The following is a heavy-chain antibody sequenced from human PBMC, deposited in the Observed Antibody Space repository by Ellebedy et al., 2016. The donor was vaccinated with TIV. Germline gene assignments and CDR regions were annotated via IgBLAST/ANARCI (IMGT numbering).Heavy chain of an antibody. D-gene: IGHD3-22*01. CDR2: ISAYNGNT. J-gene: IGHJ4*02. CDR1: GYTFTSYG. Sequence: AASVKVSCKASGYTFTSYGITWVRQAPGQGLEWMGWISAYNGNTNYAQNLKGSVTMTTDTSTNTAYMELRSLISDDTAVHYCAREEGGEGSMIVVVHFDYWGQGTLVTVSS. V-gene: IGHV1-18*01. CDR3: AREEGGEGSMIVVVHFDY.